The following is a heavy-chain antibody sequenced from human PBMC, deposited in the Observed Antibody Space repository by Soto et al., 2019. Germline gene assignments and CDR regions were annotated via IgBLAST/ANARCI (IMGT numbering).Heavy chain of an antibody. CDR1: GGSVSSGSYY. D-gene: IGHD5-12*01. Sequence: RSLTCSGAGGSVSSGSYYWTWIRQSPGKGLEGMGYTLSSGSTDYRPYLKSRITISVATSKNESSLRLGSVTAPDTAVYFCAREWIAPDQYYFDYWGQGMLVTVSS. J-gene: IGHJ4*02. CDR2: TLSSGST. CDR3: AREWIAPDQYYFDY. V-gene: IGHV4-61*01.